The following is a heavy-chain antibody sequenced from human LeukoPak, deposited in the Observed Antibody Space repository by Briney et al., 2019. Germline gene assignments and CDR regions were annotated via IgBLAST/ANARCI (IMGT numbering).Heavy chain of an antibody. J-gene: IGHJ4*02. V-gene: IGHV3-23*01. CDR1: GFTFSSYA. CDR3: ARDRRGRVVAAIFDY. D-gene: IGHD2-15*01. Sequence: GGSLRLSCAASGFTFSSYAMSWVRQAPGKGLEWVSTIGDNGDSTYYADSVKGRFTISRDNSKNTLYLQMNSLRAEDTAIYYCARDRRGRVVAAIFDYWGQGTLVTVSS. CDR2: IGDNGDST.